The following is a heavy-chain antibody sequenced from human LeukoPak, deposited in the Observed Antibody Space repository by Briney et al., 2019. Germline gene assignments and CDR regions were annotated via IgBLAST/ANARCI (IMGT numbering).Heavy chain of an antibody. D-gene: IGHD3-9*01. J-gene: IGHJ4*02. CDR2: IYYSGRT. CDR1: GGSISSSSYY. V-gene: IGHV4-39*01. Sequence: PSGTLSLTCTVSGGSISSSSYYWGWIRQPPGKGLEWIGSIYYSGRTYYNPSLKSRVTISVDTSKNQFSLKLSSVTAADTAVYYCASPVAYYDILTGYSPRGYFDYWGQGTLVTVSS. CDR3: ASPVAYYDILTGYSPRGYFDY.